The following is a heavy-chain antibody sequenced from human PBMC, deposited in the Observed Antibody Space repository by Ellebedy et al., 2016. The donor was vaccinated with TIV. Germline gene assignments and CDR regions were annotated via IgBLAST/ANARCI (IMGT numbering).Heavy chain of an antibody. CDR3: AKVAPTAAIDI. V-gene: IGHV3-33*06. D-gene: IGHD2-21*02. CDR2: IWYDGSNK. J-gene: IGHJ3*02. Sequence: GESLKISCAASGFTFSSSGMHRVRQAPGKGLAWVAVIWYDGSNKYYADSVKGPFTISRDNSTNTLYLQMNSLRAEDTAVYYSAKVAPTAAIDIWGQGTMVTVSS. CDR1: GFTFSSSG.